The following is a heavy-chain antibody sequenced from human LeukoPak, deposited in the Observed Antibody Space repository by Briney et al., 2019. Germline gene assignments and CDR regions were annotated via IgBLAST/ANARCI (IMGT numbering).Heavy chain of an antibody. J-gene: IGHJ4*02. D-gene: IGHD4-17*01. V-gene: IGHV4-59*12. CDR2: IYYSGST. Sequence: SETLSLTCTVSSGSISSYYWSWIRQPPGKGLEWIGYIYYSGSTNYNPSLKSRVTISVDTSKNQFSLKLSSVTAADTAVYYCARGSAVTITGSYYFDYWGQGTLVTVSS. CDR1: SGSISSYY. CDR3: ARGSAVTITGSYYFDY.